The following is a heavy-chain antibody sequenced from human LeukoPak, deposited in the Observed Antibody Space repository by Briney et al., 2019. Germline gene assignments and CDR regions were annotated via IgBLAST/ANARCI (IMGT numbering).Heavy chain of an antibody. CDR3: ASYYGDYDYYYYGMDV. V-gene: IGHV4-39*01. Sequence: KPSETLSLTCTVSGGSISSSSYYWGWIRQPPGKGLEWIGSIYYSGSTYYNPSLKSRVTISVDTSKNQFSLKLSSVTAADTAVYYCASYYGDYDYYYYGMDVWGQGTTVTVSS. CDR1: GGSISSSSYY. D-gene: IGHD4-17*01. CDR2: IYYSGST. J-gene: IGHJ6*02.